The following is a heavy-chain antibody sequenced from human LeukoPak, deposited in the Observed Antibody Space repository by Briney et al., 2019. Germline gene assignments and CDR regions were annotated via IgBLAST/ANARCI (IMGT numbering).Heavy chain of an antibody. CDR3: ARGPHHGDYLDY. J-gene: IGHJ4*02. V-gene: IGHV1-2*02. D-gene: IGHD4-17*01. Sequence: ASVPVSSKASVYTFNGYYMHWVRQPPGQGREWMGWINPDSGGTNYAQKFQGRVTMTRDASISTAYVELSRLRSDDTAVYYCARGPHHGDYLDYWGQGTLVTVSS. CDR1: VYTFNGYY. CDR2: INPDSGGT.